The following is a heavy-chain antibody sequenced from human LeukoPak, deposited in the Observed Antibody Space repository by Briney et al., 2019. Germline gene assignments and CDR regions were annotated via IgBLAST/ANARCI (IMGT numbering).Heavy chain of an antibody. V-gene: IGHV4-38-2*02. CDR1: GYSISSGHY. J-gene: IGHJ4*02. CDR2: IYHSGST. CDR3: ARERVTAAGPRGFDY. D-gene: IGHD6-13*01. Sequence: SETLSLTCTVSGYSISSGHYWGWIRQPPGKGLEWIGSIYHSGSTYYNPSLKSRVTISVDTSKNQFSLRLNSVTAADTAVYYCARERVTAAGPRGFDYWGQGTLVTVSS.